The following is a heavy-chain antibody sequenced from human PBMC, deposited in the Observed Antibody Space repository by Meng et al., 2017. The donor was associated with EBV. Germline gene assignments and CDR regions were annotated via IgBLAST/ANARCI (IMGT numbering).Heavy chain of an antibody. CDR1: GGPFRYYA. V-gene: IGHV1-69*01. CDR2: FLPRLGAP. J-gene: IGHJ4*02. CDR3: ASESGRGYTPDY. Sequence: QVELGRVAAGVKKPGSSLKVSCKTSGGPFRYYAISWVRQAPGQGLEWLGGFLPRLGAPNYAQKFHGRVKITADESTSTHYMDLSSLRSEDTAIYYCASESGRGYTPDYWGQGTLVTVSS. D-gene: IGHD3-10*01.